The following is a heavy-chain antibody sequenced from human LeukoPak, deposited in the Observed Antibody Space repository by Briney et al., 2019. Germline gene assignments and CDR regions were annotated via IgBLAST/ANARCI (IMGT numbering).Heavy chain of an antibody. V-gene: IGHV1-69*04. Sequence: ASVKVSCKASGGTFSSYAFNWVRQAPGQGLEWVGRIIPLLGVTNHAQKLQGRVTVTADPATNTAYMELSSLIPADTAVYYCARARTMITFGGVRHAFDIWGQGTLVTVSS. CDR1: GGTFSSYA. CDR3: ARARTMITFGGVRHAFDI. J-gene: IGHJ3*02. D-gene: IGHD3-16*01. CDR2: IIPLLGVT.